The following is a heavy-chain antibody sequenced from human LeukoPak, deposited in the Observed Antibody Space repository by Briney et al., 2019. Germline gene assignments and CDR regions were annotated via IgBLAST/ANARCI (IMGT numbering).Heavy chain of an antibody. J-gene: IGHJ6*02. CDR3: ARGGYDLYD. D-gene: IGHD3-22*01. Sequence: GGSLRLSCAAAGFTFSTYSMNWVGQAPGKGLEWVSSIGTVGGSVYYADSMKGRITISRDNAKNSLYLQMNSLRAADTAVYYCARGGYDLYDWGQGTTVSVSS. V-gene: IGHV3-21*01. CDR2: IGTVGGSV. CDR1: GFTFSTYS.